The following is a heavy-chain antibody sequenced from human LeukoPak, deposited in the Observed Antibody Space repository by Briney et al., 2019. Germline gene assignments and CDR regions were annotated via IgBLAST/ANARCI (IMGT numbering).Heavy chain of an antibody. CDR3: ASESFSANYFFYYMDV. CDR2: IDHSGST. J-gene: IGHJ6*03. V-gene: IGHV4-59*01. CDR1: GGSFSRYF. Sequence: SETLSLTCTVSGGSFSRYFWTWIRQTPGKGLEWIGYIDHSGSTNYSPSLQSRVKISIDTSKNPFSLKLNSVTAADTAVYYCASESFSANYFFYYMDVWGTGTTVTVSS. D-gene: IGHD3-10*01.